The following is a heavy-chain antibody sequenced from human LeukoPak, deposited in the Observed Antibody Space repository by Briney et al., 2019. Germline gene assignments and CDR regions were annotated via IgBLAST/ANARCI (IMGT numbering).Heavy chain of an antibody. CDR1: GGSFTSYY. D-gene: IGHD2/OR15-2a*01. J-gene: IGHJ4*02. Sequence: SETLSLTCTVSGGSFTSYYWSWIRQPPGKGLEWIGYISYSGSTNYNPSLKSRVTISIDTSKNQFSLKLSSVTAADTAVYYCASAPHVNYFDYWGQGALVTVST. CDR3: ASAPHVNYFDY. CDR2: ISYSGST. V-gene: IGHV4-59*08.